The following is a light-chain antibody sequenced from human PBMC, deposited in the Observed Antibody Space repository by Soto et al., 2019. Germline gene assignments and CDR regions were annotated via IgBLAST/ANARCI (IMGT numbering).Light chain of an antibody. CDR3: PQSNNWLQH. V-gene: IGKV3-15*01. Sequence: IGMKLSPAAVSVSQGERATLSCRASQTICSNLAWYQQRPGQAPRLLIYRASARATGIPARFSGSGSGTEFTTPISSMQPADFTAYYCPQSNNWLQHFG. CDR2: RAS. CDR1: QTICSN. J-gene: IGKJ2*01.